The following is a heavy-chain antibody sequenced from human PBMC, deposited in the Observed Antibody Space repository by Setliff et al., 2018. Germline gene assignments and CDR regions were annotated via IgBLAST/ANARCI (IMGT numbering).Heavy chain of an antibody. CDR3: ARVRYVFWSGSIDH. D-gene: IGHD3-3*01. Sequence: PSETLSLTCAVYGGSFSGYYWSWIRQPPGKGLEWIGEINHSGSTNYNPSLKSRVTISVDTSKDQFSLKLSSVTAADTAVYYCARVRYVFWSGSIDHWGQGTLVTSPQ. CDR1: GGSFSGYY. V-gene: IGHV4-34*01. CDR2: INHSGST. J-gene: IGHJ4*02.